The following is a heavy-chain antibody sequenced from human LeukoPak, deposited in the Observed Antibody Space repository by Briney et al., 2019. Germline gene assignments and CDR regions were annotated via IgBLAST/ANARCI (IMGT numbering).Heavy chain of an antibody. V-gene: IGHV1-69*13. CDR2: IIPIFGTA. CDR3: ASSWPARAQIPAGIVYNWFDP. J-gene: IGHJ5*02. D-gene: IGHD2-2*02. CDR1: GGTFSSYA. Sequence: SVKVSCKASGGTFSSYAISWVRQAPGQGLEWMGGIIPIFGTASYAQKFQGRVTITADESTSTAYMELSSLRSEDTAVYYCASSWPARAQIPAGIVYNWFDPWGQGTLVTVSS.